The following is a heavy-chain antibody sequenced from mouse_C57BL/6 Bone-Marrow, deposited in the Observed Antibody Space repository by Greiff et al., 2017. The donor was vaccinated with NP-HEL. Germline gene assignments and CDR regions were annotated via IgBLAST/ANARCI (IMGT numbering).Heavy chain of an antibody. CDR1: GYSITSGYY. CDR2: ISYDGSN. CDR3: VGDAMDY. Sequence: VQLQQSGPSLVKPSQSLSLTCSVTGYSITSGYYWNWIRQFPGNKLEWMGYISYDGSNNYNPSLKNRISITRDTSKNQFFLKLNSVTTEDTATYYCVGDAMDYWGQGTSVTVSS. J-gene: IGHJ4*01. V-gene: IGHV3-6*01.